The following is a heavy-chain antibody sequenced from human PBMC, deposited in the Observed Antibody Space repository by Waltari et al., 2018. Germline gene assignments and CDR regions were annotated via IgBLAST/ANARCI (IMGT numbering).Heavy chain of an antibody. D-gene: IGHD1-1*01. CDR3: ARAYNWNDFFDF. CDR1: GLTFIHYG. V-gene: IGHV3-23*01. Sequence: EVQLLESGGGLVQPGGSLRLSCAASGLTFIHYGMSWVRQAPGRGLEWVSGMRGSGGGTYYADSVKGRFTISRDNSKNTLYLQMNSLRADDSAFYYCARAYNWNDFFDFWGLGTLVTVSS. CDR2: MRGSGGGT. J-gene: IGHJ4*02.